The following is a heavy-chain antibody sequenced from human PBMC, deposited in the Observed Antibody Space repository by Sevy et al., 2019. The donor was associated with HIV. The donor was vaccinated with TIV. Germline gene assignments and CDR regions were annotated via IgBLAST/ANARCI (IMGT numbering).Heavy chain of an antibody. CDR1: GFTFSSYW. D-gene: IGHD3-22*01. V-gene: IGHV3-7*01. CDR2: IKQDMSEK. J-gene: IGHJ4*02. Sequence: GGSLRLSCAASGFTFSSYWMTWVRQAPGKGLEWVAHIKQDMSEKYYADSVKGRFTISRENARNSLYLQMESLRAEDTVVYYCARAQQVTMLVVIGGLYFDFWGQGTLVTVSS. CDR3: ARAQQVTMLVVIGGLYFDF.